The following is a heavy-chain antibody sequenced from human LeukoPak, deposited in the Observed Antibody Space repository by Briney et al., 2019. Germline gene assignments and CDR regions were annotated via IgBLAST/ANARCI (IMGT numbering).Heavy chain of an antibody. Sequence: SETLSPTCSVSGGSITSSTYSWGWIRQPPGKGLEWIGSFQDTGDTYYGPSLKSRVTISVDSSKNHFSLNLTSLTAADTAVYYCARLLPYCSEGICYFWEYFDSWGQGTLVPVSS. V-gene: IGHV4-39*02. D-gene: IGHD2-15*01. CDR3: ARLLPYCSEGICYFWEYFDS. J-gene: IGHJ4*02. CDR2: FQDTGDT. CDR1: GGSITSSTYS.